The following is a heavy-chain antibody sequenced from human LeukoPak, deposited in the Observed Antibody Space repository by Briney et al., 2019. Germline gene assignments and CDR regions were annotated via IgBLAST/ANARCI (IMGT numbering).Heavy chain of an antibody. CDR1: GGSISSGGYY. V-gene: IGHV4-30-2*01. J-gene: IGHJ4*02. Sequence: SETLSLTCTVSGGSISSGGYYWSWIRQPPGKGLEGIGYIYHSGSTYYHPSLKSRVTISVDRSKNQFSLKLSSGTAADTAVYYCARDRLWFGEWGQGTLVTVSS. D-gene: IGHD3-10*01. CDR2: IYHSGST. CDR3: ARDRLWFGE.